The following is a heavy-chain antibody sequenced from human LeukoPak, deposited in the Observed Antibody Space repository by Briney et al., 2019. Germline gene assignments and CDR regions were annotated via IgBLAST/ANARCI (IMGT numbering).Heavy chain of an antibody. D-gene: IGHD2-15*01. Sequence: PGGSLRLSCVVSGFTFSSYEMNWVRQAPGKGLEWIGYIYYSGSTNYNPSLKSRVTISVDTSKNQFSLKLSSVTAADTAVYYCADIVVVAGWFDPWGQGTLVTVSS. V-gene: IGHV4-59*08. CDR1: GFTFSSYE. J-gene: IGHJ5*02. CDR2: IYYSGST. CDR3: ADIVVVAGWFDP.